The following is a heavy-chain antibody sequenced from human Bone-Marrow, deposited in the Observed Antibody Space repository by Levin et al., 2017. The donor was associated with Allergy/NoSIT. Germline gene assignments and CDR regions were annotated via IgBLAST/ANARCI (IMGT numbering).Heavy chain of an antibody. V-gene: IGHV3-43*01. CDR3: VKDKSRYCSSTSCYGGEDYFDY. CDR2: ILWDGSGT. J-gene: IGHJ4*02. Sequence: GESLKISCAASGFTFDDYTMHWVRQVPGKGLEWVSLILWDGSGTYYADSVRGRFTISRDNSKNSLYLQMNSLRSEDTAFYYCVKDKSRYCSSTSCYGGEDYFDYWGQGTLVTVSS. D-gene: IGHD2-2*01. CDR1: GFTFDDYT.